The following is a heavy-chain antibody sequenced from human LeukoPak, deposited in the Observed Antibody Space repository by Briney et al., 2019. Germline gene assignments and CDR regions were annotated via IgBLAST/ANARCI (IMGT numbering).Heavy chain of an antibody. D-gene: IGHD4-17*01. V-gene: IGHV3-11*04. J-gene: IGHJ4*02. CDR3: ARRTVTGRSFDY. CDR1: GFTFSHYY. Sequence: TGGSLRLSCAASGFTFSHYYMSWIRQAPGKGLEWVSYISSSGSTIYYADSVKGRFTVSRDNAKNSLYLQMNSLRAEDTAVYYCARRTVTGRSFDYWGQGTLVTVSS. CDR2: ISSSGSTI.